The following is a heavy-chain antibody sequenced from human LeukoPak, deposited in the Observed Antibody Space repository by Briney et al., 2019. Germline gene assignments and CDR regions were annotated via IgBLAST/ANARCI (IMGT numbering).Heavy chain of an antibody. CDR3: AREWWELQWGNWFDP. V-gene: IGHV4-4*07. J-gene: IGHJ5*02. CDR1: GGSISSYY. D-gene: IGHD1-26*01. Sequence: MPSETLSLTCTVSGGSISSYYWSWIRQPAGKGLEWIGRIYTSGSTNYNPSLKSRVTMSVDTSKNQFSLKLSSVTAADTAVYYCAREWWELQWGNWFDPWGQGTLVTVSS. CDR2: IYTSGST.